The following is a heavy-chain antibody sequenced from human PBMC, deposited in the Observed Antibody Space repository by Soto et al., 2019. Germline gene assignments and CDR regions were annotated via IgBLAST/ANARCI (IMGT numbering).Heavy chain of an antibody. J-gene: IGHJ6*02. Sequence: VASVKVSCKASGYTFTSYGISWVRQAPGQGLERMGWISAYNGNTNYAQKLQGRVTMTTDTSTSTAYMELRSLRSDDTAVYYCAREKGYYDFWSGYPADYYYGMDVWGQGTTVTVSS. CDR3: AREKGYYDFWSGYPADYYYGMDV. D-gene: IGHD3-3*01. CDR2: ISAYNGNT. V-gene: IGHV1-18*01. CDR1: GYTFTSYG.